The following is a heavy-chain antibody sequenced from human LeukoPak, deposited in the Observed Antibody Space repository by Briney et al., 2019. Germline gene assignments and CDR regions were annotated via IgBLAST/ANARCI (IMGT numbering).Heavy chain of an antibody. CDR2: IYYSGST. J-gene: IGHJ4*02. CDR3: ARDPMGGYDTYFDY. CDR1: GGSISSYY. V-gene: IGHV4-59*01. Sequence: PSETLSLTCTVSGGSISSYYWSWIRQPPGKGLEWIGYIYYSGSTNYNPSLKSRVTISLDTSKNQFSLNLSSVTAADTAVYYCARDPMGGYDTYFDYWGQGTLVTVSS. D-gene: IGHD3-3*01.